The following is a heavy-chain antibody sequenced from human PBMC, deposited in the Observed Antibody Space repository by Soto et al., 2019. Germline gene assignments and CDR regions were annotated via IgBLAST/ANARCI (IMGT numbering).Heavy chain of an antibody. CDR3: ARDSRLGFPDY. CDR1: GGSISSSSYY. D-gene: IGHD3-16*01. Sequence: SETLSLTCTVSGGSISSSSYYWGRIRQPPGKGLEWIGSIYYSGYTYYNPSLKSRVTISVDTSKNQFSLKLSSVTAADTDVYYGARDSRLGFPDYWGQGTRVTVS. J-gene: IGHJ4*02. V-gene: IGHV4-39*02. CDR2: IYYSGYT.